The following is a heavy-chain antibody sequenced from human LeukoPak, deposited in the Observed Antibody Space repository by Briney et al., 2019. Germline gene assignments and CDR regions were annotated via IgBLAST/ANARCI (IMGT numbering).Heavy chain of an antibody. J-gene: IGHJ3*02. CDR1: GFTFSSYG. CDR2: TSSRGSII. D-gene: IGHD2-15*01. V-gene: IGHV3-48*04. CDR3: ASPVVVAALVDAFDI. Sequence: GGSLRLSCAASGFTFSSYGMHWVRQAPGKGLEWVSYTSSRGSIIHYADSVKGRFTISRDNAKNSLYLQMNSLRAEDTAVYYCASPVVVAALVDAFDIWGQGTMVTVSS.